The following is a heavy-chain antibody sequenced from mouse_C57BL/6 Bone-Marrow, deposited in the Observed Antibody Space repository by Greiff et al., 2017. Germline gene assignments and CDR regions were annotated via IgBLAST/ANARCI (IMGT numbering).Heavy chain of an antibody. V-gene: IGHV14-1*01. J-gene: IGHJ3*01. CDR2: IDPEDGDT. Sequence: EVKLMESGAELVRPGASVKLSCTASGFNIKDYYMHWVKQRPEQGLEWIGRIDPEDGDTEYAPKFQGKATMTADTSSNTADLQLSSLTSEDTAVYYCSAPGFIATVVPFAYWGQGTLVTVSA. CDR3: SAPGFIATVVPFAY. CDR1: GFNIKDYY. D-gene: IGHD1-1*01.